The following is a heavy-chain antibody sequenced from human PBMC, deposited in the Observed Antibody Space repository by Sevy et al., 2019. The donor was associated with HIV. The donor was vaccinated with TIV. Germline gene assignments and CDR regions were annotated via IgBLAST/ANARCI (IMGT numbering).Heavy chain of an antibody. D-gene: IGHD3-10*01. CDR1: GYSFSSYW. CDR3: ASQRFGESHYYAFDI. Sequence: GESLKISCRGSGYSFSSYWIGWVRQMPGKGLEWMGIIYPGDSATRHSRSFQGQVTISAEKSISTAYLQRSSLKASDTAIYYCASQRFGESHYYAFDIWGQGTMVTVSS. CDR2: IYPGDSAT. V-gene: IGHV5-51*01. J-gene: IGHJ3*02.